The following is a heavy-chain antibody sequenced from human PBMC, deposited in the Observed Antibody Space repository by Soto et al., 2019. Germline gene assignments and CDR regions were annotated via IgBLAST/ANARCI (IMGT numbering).Heavy chain of an antibody. Sequence: QVQLQESGPGLVKPSETLSLTCTVSGGSISSNYWSWIRQPPGKGLEWIGYIYNSGSTNYNPSLKSRVTISVDTSKNQFSLKLSSVTAADTAVYYCARVGTQENWFDPWGQGTLVTVSS. CDR2: IYNSGST. J-gene: IGHJ5*02. V-gene: IGHV4-59*01. D-gene: IGHD6-13*01. CDR1: GGSISSNY. CDR3: ARVGTQENWFDP.